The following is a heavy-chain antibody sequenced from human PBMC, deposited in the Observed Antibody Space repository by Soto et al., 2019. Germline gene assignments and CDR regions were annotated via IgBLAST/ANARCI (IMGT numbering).Heavy chain of an antibody. CDR3: ARGPYDFWSGYYIYYFDY. D-gene: IGHD3-3*01. J-gene: IGHJ4*02. CDR2: INHSGST. V-gene: IGHV4-34*01. CDR1: GGSFSGYY. Sequence: QVQLQQWGAGLLKPSETLSLTCAVYGGSFSGYYWSWIRQPPGKGLEWIGEINHSGSTNYNPSLKSRLTISVDTSKNQFSLKLSSVTAADTAVYYCARGPYDFWSGYYIYYFDYWGQGTLVTVSS.